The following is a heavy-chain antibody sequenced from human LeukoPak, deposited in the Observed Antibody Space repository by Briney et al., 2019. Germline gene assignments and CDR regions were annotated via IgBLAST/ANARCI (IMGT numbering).Heavy chain of an antibody. CDR2: ISGGDDST. J-gene: IGHJ1*01. CDR1: GFAFSRYA. V-gene: IGHV3-23*01. CDR3: AKDGWAH. Sequence: GGSLRLSCAASGFAFSRYAMSWVRQAPGKGLEWVSAISGGDDSTFYADSVKGRFTISRDNSKNTLYLQMNSLRAEDTALYYCAKDGWAHWGQGTLVTVSS. D-gene: IGHD3-10*01.